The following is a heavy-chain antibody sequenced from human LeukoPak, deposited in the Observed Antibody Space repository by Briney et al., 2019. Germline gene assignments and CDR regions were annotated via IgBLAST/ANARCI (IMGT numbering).Heavy chain of an antibody. V-gene: IGHV3-48*01. J-gene: IGHJ4*02. CDR1: GFTFSSYS. Sequence: GGSLRLSCAASGFTFSSYSMNWVRQAPGKGLEWVSYISSSSSTIYYADSVKGRFTISRDNAKNSLYLQMNSLRAEDTAFYYCAKDTGRGYYDTSGFFDYWGQGTLVTVSS. CDR2: ISSSSSTI. CDR3: AKDTGRGYYDTSGFFDY. D-gene: IGHD3-22*01.